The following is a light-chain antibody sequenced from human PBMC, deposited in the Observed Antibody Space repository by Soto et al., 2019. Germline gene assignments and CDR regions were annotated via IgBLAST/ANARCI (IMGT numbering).Light chain of an antibody. Sequence: DIVMTQSPDSLAVALGERATINCKSSQSVLYSSNNKNYLAWYQQKPGQPPKLLIHWASTRESGVPDRFSGSGSGTDFTLTISSLQAEDVAVYYCPQYYNKVTFGQGTRLEIK. V-gene: IGKV4-1*01. J-gene: IGKJ5*01. CDR1: QSVLYSSNNKNY. CDR3: PQYYNKVT. CDR2: WAS.